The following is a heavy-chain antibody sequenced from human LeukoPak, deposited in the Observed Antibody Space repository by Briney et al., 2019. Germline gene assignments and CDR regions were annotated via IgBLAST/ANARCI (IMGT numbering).Heavy chain of an antibody. D-gene: IGHD4-17*01. J-gene: IGHJ4*02. V-gene: IGHV4-59*01. CDR2: IYYSGST. CDR3: AGADYGDSFDY. Sequence: SETLSLICTVSGGSISSYYWSWIRQPPGKGLEWIGYIYYSGSTNYNPSLKSRVTISVDTSKNQFSLKLSSVTAADTAVYYCAGADYGDSFDYWGQGTLVTVSS. CDR1: GGSISSYY.